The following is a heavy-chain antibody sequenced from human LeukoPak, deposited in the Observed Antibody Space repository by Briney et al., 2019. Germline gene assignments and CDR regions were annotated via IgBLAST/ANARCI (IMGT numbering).Heavy chain of an antibody. CDR1: GYTFTSYG. J-gene: IGHJ4*02. Sequence: ASVTFSCKASGYTFTSYGIIWVRQAPGQGLEWMGWISAYNGNTNYAQKLQGRVTMTTDTSTSTAYMELRSLRSDDTAVYYCARDNTLYFDYWGQGTLVTVSS. CDR2: ISAYNGNT. V-gene: IGHV1-18*01. CDR3: ARDNTLYFDY.